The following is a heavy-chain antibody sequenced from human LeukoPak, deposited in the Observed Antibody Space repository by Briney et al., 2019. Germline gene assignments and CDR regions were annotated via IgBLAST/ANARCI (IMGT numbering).Heavy chain of an antibody. V-gene: IGHV3-30*18. CDR2: ISYDGSNK. J-gene: IGHJ4*02. CDR1: GFTFSGYG. D-gene: IGHD3-9*01. Sequence: GRSLRLSCAASGFTFSGYGMHWVRQAPGRGLEWVAVISYDGSNKYYADSVKGRFTISRDNPKNTLYLQMNSLRAEDTAVYYCAKDSRSLRYFDWSDYWGQGTLVTVSS. CDR3: AKDSRSLRYFDWSDY.